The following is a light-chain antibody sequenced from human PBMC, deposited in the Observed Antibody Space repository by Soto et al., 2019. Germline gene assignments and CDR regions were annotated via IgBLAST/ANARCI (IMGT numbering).Light chain of an antibody. Sequence: DIQMTQSPSTLSASVGDRVTITCRASQSISNWLAWYQQKPGKAPKLLIYKASSLESGFPARFSGSGSGTEFTLTISSLQPDDFATYYCQQYNGTFGQGTKVEIK. V-gene: IGKV1-5*03. J-gene: IGKJ1*01. CDR3: QQYNGT. CDR2: KAS. CDR1: QSISNW.